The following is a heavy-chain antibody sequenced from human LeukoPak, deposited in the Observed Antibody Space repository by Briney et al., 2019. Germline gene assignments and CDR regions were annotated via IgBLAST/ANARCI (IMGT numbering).Heavy chain of an antibody. CDR2: ISGSGGST. J-gene: IGHJ3*02. Sequence: GGSLRLSCAASGFTFSSYAMSWVHQAPGKGLEWVSAISGSGGSTYYADSVKGRFTISRDNSKNTLYLQMNSLRAEDTAVYYCAKRSGLHDAFDIWGQGTMVTVSS. D-gene: IGHD5-18*01. V-gene: IGHV3-23*01. CDR1: GFTFSSYA. CDR3: AKRSGLHDAFDI.